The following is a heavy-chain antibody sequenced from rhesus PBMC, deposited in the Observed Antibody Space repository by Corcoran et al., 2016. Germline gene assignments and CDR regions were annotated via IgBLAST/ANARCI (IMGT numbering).Heavy chain of an antibody. Sequence: EVQLVQSGAEVKRPGESLKISCKTSGYSFTNYWISWVRQMPGKGLEWIGAIEPSDSDTRYTPSSQGKVTISADNSISTAYLQWSSLKASDTATYYCARGWGTVTVFDFWGQGLRVTVSS. J-gene: IGHJ3*01. CDR1: GYSFTNYW. CDR3: ARGWGTVTVFDF. CDR2: IEPSDSDT. D-gene: IGHD4-23*01. V-gene: IGHV5-2*01.